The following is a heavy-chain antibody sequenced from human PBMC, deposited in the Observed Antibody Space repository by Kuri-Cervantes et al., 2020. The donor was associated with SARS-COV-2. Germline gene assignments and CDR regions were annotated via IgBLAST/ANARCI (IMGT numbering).Heavy chain of an antibody. D-gene: IGHD6-13*01. Sequence: GESLKISCSASGFTFSSYAMHWVRQAPGKGLEYVSAISSNGGSTYYADSVKGRFTTSRDNSKNTLYLQMSSLRAEDTAVYYCVKEGELWYSSSWYPSGDYYYYGMDVWGQGTTVTVSS. J-gene: IGHJ6*02. CDR2: ISSNGGST. CDR1: GFTFSSYA. V-gene: IGHV3-64D*08. CDR3: VKEGELWYSSSWYPSGDYYYYGMDV.